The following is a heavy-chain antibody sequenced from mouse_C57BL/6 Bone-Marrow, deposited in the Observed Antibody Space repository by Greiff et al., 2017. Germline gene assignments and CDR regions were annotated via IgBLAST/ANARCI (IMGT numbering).Heavy chain of an antibody. CDR1: GFTFSSYA. CDR3: TRDLGDYDWFAY. J-gene: IGHJ3*01. D-gene: IGHD2-4*01. Sequence: EVKLVESGEGLVKPGGSLKLSCAASGFTFSSYAMSWVRQTPENRLEWVAYISSGGDYIYYADTVKGRFTISRDNARNTLYLQMSSLKSEDTAMYYCTRDLGDYDWFAYWGQGTLVTVSA. CDR2: ISSGGDYI. V-gene: IGHV5-9-1*02.